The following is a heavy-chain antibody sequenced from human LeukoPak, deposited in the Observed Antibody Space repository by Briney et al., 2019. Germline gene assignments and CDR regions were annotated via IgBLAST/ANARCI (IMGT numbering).Heavy chain of an antibody. V-gene: IGHV3-7*01. Sequence: PGGSLRLSCAASGFTFSSYGMHWVRQAPGKGLEWVANINQDGSQKYYVDSLKGRLTISRDNAKSLLYLQLNSLRAEDTAVYYCGRDMDVWGQGTTVTVSS. J-gene: IGHJ6*02. CDR2: INQDGSQK. CDR3: GRDMDV. CDR1: GFTFSSYG.